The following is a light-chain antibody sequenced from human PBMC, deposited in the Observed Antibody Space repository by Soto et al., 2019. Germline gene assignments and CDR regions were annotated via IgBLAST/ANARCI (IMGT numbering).Light chain of an antibody. CDR2: WAS. V-gene: IGKV4-1*01. J-gene: IGKJ1*01. CDR3: QQFLSIPLT. CDR1: QSLLYSSNSKNY. Sequence: DIVMTQSPDSLAVSLGERATINCKSSQSLLYSSNSKNYLAWYQRKSGQPPKVLIYWASTRDSVVPDRFSGSGSGINFTIPFSTLQADDVEFIYCQQFLSIPLTFVQGTKVEIK.